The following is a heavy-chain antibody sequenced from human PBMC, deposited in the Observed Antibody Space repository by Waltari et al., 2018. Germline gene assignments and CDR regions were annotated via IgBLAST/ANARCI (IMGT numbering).Heavy chain of an antibody. CDR1: DGPISSPSYY. J-gene: IGHJ4*02. V-gene: IGHV4-39*07. CDR3: ARGAGHYKPFDS. Sequence: HLQLQESGPGLVKPSETLSLTCTVSDGPISSPSYYRGWIRQPPGKGLAWIGSVYYDGYTYYNPSLKSRVTISLDTSKNQFSLKLTSVTAADTAVYYCARGAGHYKPFDSWGQGTLVTVSS. CDR2: VYYDGYT. D-gene: IGHD4-4*01.